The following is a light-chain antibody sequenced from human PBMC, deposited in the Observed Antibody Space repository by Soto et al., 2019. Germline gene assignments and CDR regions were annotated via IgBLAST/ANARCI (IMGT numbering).Light chain of an antibody. CDR1: SSDIGAYNS. Sequence: QSALTQPASVSGSPGQSITISCTGTSSDIGAYNSVSWYQQYPGRAPKLMIYEVSNRPSGVSARFSASKSGNTASLPISGLQAEDEADYYCNSRGGSRPYYVFGTGTKVTVL. V-gene: IGLV2-14*01. J-gene: IGLJ1*01. CDR3: NSRGGSRPYYV. CDR2: EVS.